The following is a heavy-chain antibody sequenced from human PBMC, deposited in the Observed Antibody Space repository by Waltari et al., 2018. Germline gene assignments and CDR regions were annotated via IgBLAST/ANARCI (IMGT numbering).Heavy chain of an antibody. D-gene: IGHD3-10*01. J-gene: IGHJ5*02. V-gene: IGHV4-39*01. CDR1: GGSIGHIYYY. Sequence: QLQLQESGPGLVKPSETLSLTCSVSGGSIGHIYYYWGWIRQTPSKGLEWIGSIYYTGSTYYNQSLKSRVTLSRDKSKNQFSLRLNSVTAADTAVYYCASDLMIRGPRKWFDPWGQGTLVTVSS. CDR2: IYYTGST. CDR3: ASDLMIRGPRKWFDP.